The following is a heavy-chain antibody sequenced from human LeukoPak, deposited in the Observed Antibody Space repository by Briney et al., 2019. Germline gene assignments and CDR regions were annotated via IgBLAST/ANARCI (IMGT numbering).Heavy chain of an antibody. CDR1: GDSVSSNSVS. J-gene: IGHJ4*02. V-gene: IGHV6-1*01. D-gene: IGHD3-22*01. CDR2: TYYRSKWYN. CDR3: ARARIGSHDS. Sequence: SQTLSLTCVISGDSVSSNSVSWNWVRQSPSRGLERLGRTYYRSKWYNEYAVFVKSRISISSDTSKNQFTLQLNSVTPEDTAVYYCARARIGSHDSWGQGTLVTVAS.